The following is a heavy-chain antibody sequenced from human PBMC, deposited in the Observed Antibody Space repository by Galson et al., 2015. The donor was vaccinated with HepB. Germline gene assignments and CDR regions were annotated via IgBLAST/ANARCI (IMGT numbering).Heavy chain of an antibody. CDR3: ARRRGSGSYQFLDY. D-gene: IGHD3-10*01. V-gene: IGHV1-46*03. Sequence: SVKVSCKASGYTFSSNGISWVRQAPGQGLEWMGIINPSGGSTSYAQKFQGRVTMTRDTSTSTVYMELSSLRSEDTAVYYCARRRGSGSYQFLDYWGQGTLVTVSS. CDR2: INPSGGST. CDR1: GYTFSSNG. J-gene: IGHJ4*02.